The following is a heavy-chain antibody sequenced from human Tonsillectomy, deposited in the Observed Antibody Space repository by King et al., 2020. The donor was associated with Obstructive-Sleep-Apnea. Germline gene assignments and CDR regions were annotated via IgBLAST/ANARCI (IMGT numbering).Heavy chain of an antibody. CDR1: GFTFSNAW. Sequence: VQLVESGGGLVKPGGSLRLSCAASGFTFSNAWMSWVRQAPGKGLEWVGRIKSKTDGGTTDYAAPVKGRFTISRDDSKNTMYLQMNSLKTEDTAGYYCTTHTYYYDSSGYYLGGDYFDYWGQGTLVTVSS. CDR3: TTHTYYYDSSGYYLGGDYFDY. J-gene: IGHJ4*02. V-gene: IGHV3-15*01. D-gene: IGHD3-22*01. CDR2: IKSKTDGGTT.